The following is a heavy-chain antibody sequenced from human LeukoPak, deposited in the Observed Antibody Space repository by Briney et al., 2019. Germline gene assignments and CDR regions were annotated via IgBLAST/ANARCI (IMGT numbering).Heavy chain of an antibody. V-gene: IGHV4-31*03. CDR1: GGXISSGGYY. CDR2: IYYSGST. D-gene: IGHD3-22*01. J-gene: IGHJ3*02. CDR3: ARDPPYYDSSGRDDAFDI. Sequence: SQTLSLTCTVSGGXISSGGYYWSWIRQHPGMGLEWAGYIYYSGSTYYNPSLKSRVTISVDTSKNQFSLKLSSVPAADTAVYYCARDPPYYDSSGRDDAFDIWGQGTMVTVSS.